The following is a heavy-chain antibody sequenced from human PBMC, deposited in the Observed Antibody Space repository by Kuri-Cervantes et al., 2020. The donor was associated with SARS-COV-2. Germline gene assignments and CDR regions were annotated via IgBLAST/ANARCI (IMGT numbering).Heavy chain of an antibody. J-gene: IGHJ3*02. CDR1: GFTFSSYA. Sequence: GESLKISCAASGFTFSSYAMHWVRQAPGKGLEWVAVISYDGSNKYYADSVKGRFTISRDNSKNTLYLQMNSPRAEDTAVYYCARGGLPITMGDGAFDIWGQGTMVTVSS. V-gene: IGHV3-30-3*01. D-gene: IGHD3-10*01. CDR3: ARGGLPITMGDGAFDI. CDR2: ISYDGSNK.